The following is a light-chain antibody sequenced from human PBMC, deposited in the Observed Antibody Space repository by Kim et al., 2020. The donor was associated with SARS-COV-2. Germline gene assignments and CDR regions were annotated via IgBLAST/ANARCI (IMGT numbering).Light chain of an antibody. J-gene: IGLJ2*01. CDR1: RSDIGTSAR. CDR2: EVS. Sequence: SVTICFTGTRSDIGTSARVSWYQQSPGTAPKLMIYEVSNRPSGVPDRFSGSKSADTASLTISGLQAEDEAVYYCSSYTTTSTFGVLFGGGTKLTVL. V-gene: IGLV2-18*02. CDR3: SSYTTTSTFGVL.